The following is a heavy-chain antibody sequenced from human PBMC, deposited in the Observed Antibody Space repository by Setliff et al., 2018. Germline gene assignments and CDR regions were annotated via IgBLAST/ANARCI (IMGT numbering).Heavy chain of an antibody. CDR2: IYTSGST. D-gene: IGHD1-1*01. Sequence: TLSLTCTVSGGSISSGTYYWSWIRQPAGKGLEWIGRIYTSGSTNYNPSLKSRVTMSLDTSKKQFSLTLTSVTAADTALYYCRQAVVGRDVFDIWGQGTVVTVSS. CDR3: RQAVVGRDVFDI. J-gene: IGHJ3*02. CDR1: GGSISSGTYY. V-gene: IGHV4-61*02.